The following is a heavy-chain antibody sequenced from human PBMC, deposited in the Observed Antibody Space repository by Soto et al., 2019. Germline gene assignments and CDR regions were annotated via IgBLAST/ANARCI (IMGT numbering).Heavy chain of an antibody. Sequence: GGSLRLSCAASGFTFSRYAMHWVRQAPGKGLEWVAAMSYDGTNKYYADSVKGRFTISRDSSKNTLFLQMNSLRAEDTAVYYCAREESYSNSWYIFDYWGQGTLVTVSS. CDR2: MSYDGTNK. CDR1: GFTFSRYA. CDR3: AREESYSNSWYIFDY. V-gene: IGHV3-30-3*01. J-gene: IGHJ4*02. D-gene: IGHD6-13*01.